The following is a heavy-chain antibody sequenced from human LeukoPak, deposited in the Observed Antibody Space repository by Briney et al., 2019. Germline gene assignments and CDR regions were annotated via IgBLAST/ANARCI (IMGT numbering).Heavy chain of an antibody. Sequence: PLETLSLTCTVSGGSISSYYWSGIRQPPGKGLRWIGYIYYSGSASYSPSLRSRVTISVDTSKNQFSLKLSSVTAADTAVYYCARETSQKGAHYMDVWGKGTTVTISS. V-gene: IGHV4-59*01. CDR1: GGSISSYY. CDR3: ARETSQKGAHYMDV. CDR2: IYYSGSA. J-gene: IGHJ6*03. D-gene: IGHD3-16*01.